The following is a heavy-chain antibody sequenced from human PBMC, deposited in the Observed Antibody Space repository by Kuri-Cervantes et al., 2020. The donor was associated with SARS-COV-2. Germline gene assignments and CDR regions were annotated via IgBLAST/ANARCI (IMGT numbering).Heavy chain of an antibody. J-gene: IGHJ4*02. CDR2: ITSSGGST. D-gene: IGHD4-11*01. CDR3: ARTGCATVTTATGWLQFGVLDY. V-gene: IGHV3-23*01. CDR1: GFTFSSNA. Sequence: GESLKISCAASGFTFSSNAMSWVRQAPGKGLECVSVITSSGGSTYYADSVKGRFTISRDNSKNTLYLQMNSLRSEDTAVYYCARTGCATVTTATGWLQFGVLDYWGQGTLVTVSS.